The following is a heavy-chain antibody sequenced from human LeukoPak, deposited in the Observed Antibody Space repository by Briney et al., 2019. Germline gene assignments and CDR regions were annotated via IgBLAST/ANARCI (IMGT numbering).Heavy chain of an antibody. CDR1: GGSFSGHY. Sequence: SETLSLTCAVYGGSFSGHYWTWIRQAPGKGLEWIGESTHTGSTNYNPSLKSRVTISVDTSKNQFSLKLTSVSAADTAVYHCARGRTGAAALDFWGPGTLVSVSS. CDR2: STHTGST. CDR3: ARGRTGAAALDF. V-gene: IGHV4-34*01. J-gene: IGHJ4*02. D-gene: IGHD2-2*01.